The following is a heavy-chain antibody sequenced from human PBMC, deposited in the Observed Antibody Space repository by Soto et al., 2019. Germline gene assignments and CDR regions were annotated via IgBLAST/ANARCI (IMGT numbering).Heavy chain of an antibody. CDR2: ISYDGSNK. Sequence: QVQLVESGGGVVQPGRSLRLSCAASGFTFSSYGMHWVRQAPGKGLEWVAVISYDGSNKYYADSVKGRFTISRDNSKNTLYLQMNSLRAEDTAVYYCAKDQVRFLELLSHYYYYYGMDVWGQGTTVTVSS. J-gene: IGHJ6*02. CDR3: AKDQVRFLELLSHYYYYYGMDV. D-gene: IGHD3-3*01. V-gene: IGHV3-30*18. CDR1: GFTFSSYG.